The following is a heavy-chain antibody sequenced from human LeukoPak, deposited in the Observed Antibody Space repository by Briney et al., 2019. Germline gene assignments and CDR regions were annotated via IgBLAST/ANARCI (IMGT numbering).Heavy chain of an antibody. J-gene: IGHJ4*02. CDR2: IESYVHAGTT. Sequence: VWSHRLSCAASGFSFSHARMNWVRHAPGKVRGCIGLIESYVHAGTTDYAAPVQGRFPISRDDSKSIVYLQMNSLRAEDTGVYYCFDYNADNSWEYWGQGTLVTVSS. CDR1: GFSFSHAR. V-gene: IGHV3-15*04. CDR3: FDYNADNSWEY. D-gene: IGHD4-23*01.